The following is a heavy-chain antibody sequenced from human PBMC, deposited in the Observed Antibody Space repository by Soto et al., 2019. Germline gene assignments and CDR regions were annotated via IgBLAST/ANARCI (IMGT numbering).Heavy chain of an antibody. V-gene: IGHV4-38-2*01. CDR2: IYHSGNT. CDR3: SRRAPEGFDP. Sequence: PSETLSLTCAVSGYSISLVYYWRWIRQPPGKGLEWIGSIYHSGNTYYNPSLKSRVSISLDTSKNHFSLELTSVTAADTAVYYCSRRAPEGFDPWGQGTLVTVSS. CDR1: GYSISLVYY. J-gene: IGHJ5*02.